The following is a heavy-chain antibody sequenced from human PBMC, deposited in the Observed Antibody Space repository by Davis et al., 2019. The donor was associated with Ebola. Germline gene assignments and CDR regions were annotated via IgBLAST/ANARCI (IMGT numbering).Heavy chain of an antibody. D-gene: IGHD3-16*02. CDR3: ARAKTGEYDYVWGSYRSYDAFDI. J-gene: IGHJ3*02. Sequence: GGSLRLSCAASGFTFSDYYMSWIRQAPGKGLEWVSYISSSGSTIYYADSVKGRFTISRDNAKNSLYLQMNSLRAEDTAVYYCARAKTGEYDYVWGSYRSYDAFDIWGQGTMVTVSS. CDR1: GFTFSDYY. CDR2: ISSSGSTI. V-gene: IGHV3-11*04.